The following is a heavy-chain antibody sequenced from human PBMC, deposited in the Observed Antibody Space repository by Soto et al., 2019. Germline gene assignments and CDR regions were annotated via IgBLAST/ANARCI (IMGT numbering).Heavy chain of an antibody. CDR1: GDSVSRGDYY. Sequence: PSETLSLTFTVSGDSVSRGDYYWGWIRQPPGKGLEWIGSIFYSGSTYYNPSLKSRVTISVDTSKNQFSLKLSSVTAADTAVYYCARRGSSRQIYHYGMDVWGPGTTVTVSS. CDR2: IFYSGST. D-gene: IGHD6-13*01. V-gene: IGHV4-39*01. J-gene: IGHJ6*02. CDR3: ARRGSSRQIYHYGMDV.